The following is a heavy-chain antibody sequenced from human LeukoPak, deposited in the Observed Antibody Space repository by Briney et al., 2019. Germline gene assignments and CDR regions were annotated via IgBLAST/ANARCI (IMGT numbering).Heavy chain of an antibody. Sequence: GGSLRLSCAASGLTFSSYAMHWVRQAPGKGLEWVTIISYDGSNKYYADSVKGRFTISRDNSNNTLYLQMNSLRAEDTAVYYCAGAYSSGWYGGFDYWGQGTLVTVSS. J-gene: IGHJ4*02. CDR3: AGAYSSGWYGGFDY. V-gene: IGHV3-30-3*01. CDR1: GLTFSSYA. CDR2: ISYDGSNK. D-gene: IGHD6-19*01.